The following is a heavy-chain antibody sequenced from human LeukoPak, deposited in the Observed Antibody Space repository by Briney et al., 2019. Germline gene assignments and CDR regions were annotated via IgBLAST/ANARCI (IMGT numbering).Heavy chain of an antibody. CDR3: ARGDRAIHDFWSGYYSGGFDY. CDR2: IYYSGST. V-gene: IGHV4-59*08. Sequence: SETLSLTCTVSGGSISSYYWSWIRQPPGKGLEWIGYIYYSGSTNYNPSLKSRVTISVDTSKNQFSLKLSSVTAADTAVYYCARGDRAIHDFWSGYYSGGFDYWGQGTLVTVSS. D-gene: IGHD3-3*01. J-gene: IGHJ4*02. CDR1: GGSISSYY.